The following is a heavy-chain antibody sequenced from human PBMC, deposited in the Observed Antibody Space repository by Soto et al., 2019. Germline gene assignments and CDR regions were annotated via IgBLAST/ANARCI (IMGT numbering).Heavy chain of an antibody. CDR3: ARHWVGRSDDDTSYPFDL. J-gene: IGHJ3*01. Sequence: SETLSLTCDVYGGSFSDYIWTWIRQTPGKGLQWIGQINHSGSANYNPPLKSRVTISVHTSSSQFSLELSSVTAADTAVYYCARHWVGRSDDDTSYPFDLWGQGTMVTVSS. CDR2: INHSGSA. CDR1: GGSFSDYI. D-gene: IGHD5-12*01. V-gene: IGHV4-34*01.